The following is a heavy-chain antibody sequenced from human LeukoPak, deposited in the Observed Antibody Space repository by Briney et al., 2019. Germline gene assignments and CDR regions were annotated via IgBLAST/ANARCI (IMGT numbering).Heavy chain of an antibody. J-gene: IGHJ4*02. V-gene: IGHV1-46*01. CDR1: GYTFTSYY. CDR3: ATPIAEGDYFDY. CDR2: INPSGGST. D-gene: IGHD6-13*01. Sequence: ASVKVSCKASGYTFTSYYMHWVRQAPGQGLEWMGIINPSGGSTSYAQKFQGRVTMTRDMPTSTVYMELSGLRSEDTAVYYCATPIAEGDYFDYWGQGTLVTVSS.